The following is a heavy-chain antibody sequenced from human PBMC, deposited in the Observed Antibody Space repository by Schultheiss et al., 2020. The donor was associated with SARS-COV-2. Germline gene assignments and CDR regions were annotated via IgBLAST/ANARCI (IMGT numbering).Heavy chain of an antibody. CDR1: GFSLSTSGVG. D-gene: IGHD4-17*01. V-gene: IGHV2-5*02. CDR3: AHRSDYGDYGLLNYYGMDV. J-gene: IGHJ6*02. CDR2: IYWDDDK. Sequence: SGPTLVKPTQTLTLTCTFSGFSLSTSGVGVGWIRQPPGKALEWLALIYWDDDKRYSPSLKSRLTITKDTSKNQVVLTMTNMDPVDTATYYCAHRSDYGDYGLLNYYGMDVWGQGTTVTVSS.